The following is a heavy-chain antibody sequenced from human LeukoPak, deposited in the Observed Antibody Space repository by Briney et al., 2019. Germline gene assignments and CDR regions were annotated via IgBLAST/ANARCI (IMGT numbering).Heavy chain of an antibody. CDR3: ARPGVGSGRYGAFDI. Sequence: PSETLSLTCTVSGGSISSYYWSWIRQPPGKGLEWIGYIYYSGSTNYNPSLKSRVTISLDTSKNQFSLKLSSVTAADTAMYYCARPGVGSGRYGAFDIWGQGTMVTVSS. CDR1: GGSISSYY. CDR2: IYYSGST. V-gene: IGHV4-59*08. J-gene: IGHJ3*02. D-gene: IGHD5-18*01.